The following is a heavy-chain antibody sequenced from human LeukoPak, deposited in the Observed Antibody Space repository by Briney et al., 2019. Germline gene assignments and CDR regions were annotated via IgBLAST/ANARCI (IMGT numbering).Heavy chain of an antibody. CDR2: INTDGSST. CDR3: ARDPSSWYTVHYFDY. V-gene: IGHV3-74*01. J-gene: IGHJ4*02. D-gene: IGHD6-13*01. Sequence: GRSLRLSCAASGFTFSSYWMHWVRQAPGKGLVWVSRINTDGSSTSYADSVKGRFTISRDNAKNTLYLQMNSLRAEDTAVYYCARDPSSWYTVHYFDYWGQGTLVTVSS. CDR1: GFTFSSYW.